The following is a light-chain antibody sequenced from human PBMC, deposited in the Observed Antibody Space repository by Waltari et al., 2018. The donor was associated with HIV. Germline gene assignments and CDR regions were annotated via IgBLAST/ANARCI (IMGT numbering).Light chain of an antibody. CDR3: QVWDSSSDHVV. V-gene: IGLV3-21*04. Sequence: SYVLTQPPSVSVAPGKTARITCGGNNIGSKSDNWYQQKPGQAPVLVIYYDSDRPSGIPERFSGSNSGNTATLTISRVEAGDEADYYCQVWDSSSDHVVFGGGTKLTVL. J-gene: IGLJ2*01. CDR1: NIGSKS. CDR2: YDS.